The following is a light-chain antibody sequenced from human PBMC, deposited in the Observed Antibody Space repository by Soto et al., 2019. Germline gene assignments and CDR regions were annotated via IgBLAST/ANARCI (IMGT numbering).Light chain of an antibody. CDR3: QQYNNWPPWT. CDR1: QNVRTN. CDR2: GAS. J-gene: IGKJ1*01. V-gene: IGKV3-15*01. Sequence: ILLTQSPATLSVSPGERVTLSCRAGQNVRTNLAWYQQKPGQAPRLLIFGASTRATGIPARFSGSGSGTEFSLTISSLQSEDFAVYYRQQYNNWPPWTFGQGTKVEIK.